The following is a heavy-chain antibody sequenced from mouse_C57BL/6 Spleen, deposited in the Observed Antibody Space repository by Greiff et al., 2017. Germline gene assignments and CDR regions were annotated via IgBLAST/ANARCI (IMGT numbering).Heavy chain of an antibody. V-gene: IGHV5-4*03. J-gene: IGHJ4*01. CDR2: ISDGGSYT. Sequence: EVKVVESGGGLVKPGGSLKLSCAASGFTFSSYAMSWVRQTPEKRLEWVATISDGGSYTYYPDNVKGRFTISRDNAKNNLYLQMSHLKSEDTAMYYSARKEEEGYYYAMDYWGQGTSVTVSS. CDR3: ARKEEEGYYYAMDY. CDR1: GFTFSSYA.